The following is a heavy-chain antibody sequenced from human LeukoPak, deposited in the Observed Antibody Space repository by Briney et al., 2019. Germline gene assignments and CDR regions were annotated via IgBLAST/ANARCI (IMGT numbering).Heavy chain of an antibody. Sequence: ASVKVSCKASGYTFTSYDINWVRQATGQGLEWMGWMNPNSGNTGYAQKFQGRVTITRNTSISTACMELSSLRSEDTAVYYCARSPHILTGENFDYWGQGTLVTVSS. CDR1: GYTFTSYD. CDR3: ARSPHILTGENFDY. V-gene: IGHV1-8*03. J-gene: IGHJ4*02. D-gene: IGHD3-9*01. CDR2: MNPNSGNT.